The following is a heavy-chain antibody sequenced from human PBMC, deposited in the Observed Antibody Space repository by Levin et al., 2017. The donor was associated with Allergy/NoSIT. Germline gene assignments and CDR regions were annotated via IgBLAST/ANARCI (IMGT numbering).Heavy chain of an antibody. CDR1: GFTFSSYG. CDR3: AKDEVVGATGLDY. CDR2: ISYDGSNK. Sequence: GESLKISCAASGFTFSSYGMHWVRQAPGKGLEWVAVISYDGSNKYYADSVKGRFTISRDNSKNTLYLQMNSLRAEDTAVYYCAKDEVVGATGLDYWGQGTLVTVSS. D-gene: IGHD1-26*01. J-gene: IGHJ4*02. V-gene: IGHV3-30*18.